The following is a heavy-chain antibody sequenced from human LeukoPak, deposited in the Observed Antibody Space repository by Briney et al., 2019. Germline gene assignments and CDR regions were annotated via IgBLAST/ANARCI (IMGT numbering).Heavy chain of an antibody. D-gene: IGHD6-13*01. CDR1: GGSFSGYY. V-gene: IGHV4-34*01. CDR2: INHSGST. Sequence: PSETLSLTCAVYGGSFSGYYWSWIRQPPGKGLEWIGEINHSGSTNYNPSLKSRVTISVDTSKNQFSLKLSSVTAADTAVYYCATGYSPYAFDIWGQGTMVTVSS. CDR3: ATGYSPYAFDI. J-gene: IGHJ3*02.